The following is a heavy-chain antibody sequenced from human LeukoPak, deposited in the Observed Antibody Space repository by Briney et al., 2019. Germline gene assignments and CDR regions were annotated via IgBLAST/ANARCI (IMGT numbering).Heavy chain of an antibody. V-gene: IGHV3-23*01. CDR1: GFTFSTYA. J-gene: IGHJ4*02. D-gene: IGHD3-3*01. CDR3: AKSHDFWSGYADY. Sequence: GGSLRLSCAASGFTFSTYAMSWVRQAPGKGLKWVSEMSGSGASTYYADSVKGRFTISRDNSKNTLYLQMNSLRAEDTAIYYCAKSHDFWSGYADYWGQGTLVTVSS. CDR2: MSGSGAST.